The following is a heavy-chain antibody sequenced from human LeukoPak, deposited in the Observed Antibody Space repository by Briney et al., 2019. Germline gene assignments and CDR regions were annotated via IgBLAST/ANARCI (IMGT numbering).Heavy chain of an antibody. V-gene: IGHV1-69*06. D-gene: IGHD2-2*01. CDR2: IIPIFGTA. J-gene: IGHJ6*04. CDR1: GGTFSSYA. CDR3: ASQYPYIPDGMDV. Sequence: SVKVSCKASGGTFSSYAISWVRQAPGQGLEWMGGIIPIFGTANYAQKFQGRVTITADKSTSTAYMELSSLRSEDTAVYYCASQYPYIPDGMDVWGKGTTVTVSS.